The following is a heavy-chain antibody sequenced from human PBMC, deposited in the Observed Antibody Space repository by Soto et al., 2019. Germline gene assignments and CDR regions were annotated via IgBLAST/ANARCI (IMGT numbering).Heavy chain of an antibody. CDR1: GYTFTSYA. D-gene: IGHD2-15*01. CDR3: ARSLGYCTGGTCYYYFDY. Sequence: GASVKVSCKASGYTFTSYASSWVRQAPGQGLEWMGRTSVYNGNTNSAQKFQGRVTMTTDTSTRTAYMELRSLRPDDTAVFYCARSLGYCTGGTCYYYFDYWGQGTLVTVSS. J-gene: IGHJ4*02. V-gene: IGHV1-18*01. CDR2: TSVYNGNT.